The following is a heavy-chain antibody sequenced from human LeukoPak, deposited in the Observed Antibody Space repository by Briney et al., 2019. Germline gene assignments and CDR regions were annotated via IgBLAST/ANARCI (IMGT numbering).Heavy chain of an antibody. CDR1: GFSFSEFF. J-gene: IGHJ6*02. CDR2: VRHKFRSYST. V-gene: IGHV3-72*01. CDR3: ARGDSGRGKEYYYGADV. D-gene: IGHD2-15*01. Sequence: PGGSLRLSCAASGFSFSEFFMDCVRQAPGKGLEWLGRVRHKFRSYSTEYAASVKGRFTISRDDSQNSVFLQMSSLRTEDTAVYYCARGDSGRGKEYYYGADVWGQGTTVTVSS.